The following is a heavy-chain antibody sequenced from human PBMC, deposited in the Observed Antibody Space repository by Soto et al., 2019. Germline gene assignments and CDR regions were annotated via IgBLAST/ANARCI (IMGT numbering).Heavy chain of an antibody. J-gene: IGHJ6*02. CDR1: GFTFSTYA. V-gene: IGHV3-23*01. CDR2: VSGTGGST. CDR3: AKDGFCTSSTCYRFYYYSGMDV. D-gene: IGHD2-2*01. Sequence: GGSLRLSCAASGFTFSTYAMSWVRQAPGKGLQWVSAVSGTGGSTYYADSVQGRFTIIRDNSKNTLYLEMNSLRAEDTAVYYCAKDGFCTSSTCYRFYYYSGMDVCGQGTTVTVSS.